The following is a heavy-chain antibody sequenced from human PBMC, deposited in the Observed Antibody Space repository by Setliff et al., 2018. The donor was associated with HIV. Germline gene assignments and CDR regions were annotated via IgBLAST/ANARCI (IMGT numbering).Heavy chain of an antibody. J-gene: IGHJ3*02. D-gene: IGHD5-18*01. Sequence: GASVKVSCKAPGYTFSSYGISWVRQAPGQGLEWMGWINSYDGNTNYEQKFQVRVTMTTATSTTSAYLELRGLRPDDTAVYYCARPNSIKGYTYGPEAFDIWGQGTMVTVSS. V-gene: IGHV1-18*01. CDR3: ARPNSIKGYTYGPEAFDI. CDR2: INSYDGNT. CDR1: GYTFSSYG.